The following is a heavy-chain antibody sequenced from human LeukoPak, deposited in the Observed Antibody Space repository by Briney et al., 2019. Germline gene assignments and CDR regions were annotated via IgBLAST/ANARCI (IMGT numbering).Heavy chain of an antibody. CDR2: ISGSGGGT. CDR1: GLTLSNYG. CDR3: ARGSSSGRGALDY. J-gene: IGHJ4*02. Sequence: PGGSLRLSCAVSGLTLSNYGMSWVRQAPGKGLEWVAGISGSGGGTNYADSVKGRFTISRDNAKNSLYLQMNSLRAEDTAVSYCARGSSSGRGALDYWGQGTLVTVSS. D-gene: IGHD6-6*01. V-gene: IGHV3-23*01.